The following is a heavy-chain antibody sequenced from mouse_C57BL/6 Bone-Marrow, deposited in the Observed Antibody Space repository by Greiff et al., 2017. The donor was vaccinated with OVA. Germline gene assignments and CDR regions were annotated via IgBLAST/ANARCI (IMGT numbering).Heavy chain of an antibody. J-gene: IGHJ3*01. CDR1: GYAFSSYW. V-gene: IGHV1-80*01. CDR2: IYPGDGDT. Sequence: QVQLQESGAELVKPGASVKISCKASGYAFSSYWMNWVKQRPGKGLEWIGQIYPGDGDTNYNGKFKGKATLTADKSSSTAYMQLSSLTSEDSAVYFCARRGLVYYGNPFAYWGQGTLVTVSA. CDR3: ARRGLVYYGNPFAY. D-gene: IGHD2-1*01.